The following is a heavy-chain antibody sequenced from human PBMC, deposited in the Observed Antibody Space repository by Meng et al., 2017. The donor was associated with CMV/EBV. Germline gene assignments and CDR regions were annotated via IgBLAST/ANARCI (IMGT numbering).Heavy chain of an antibody. D-gene: IGHD5-12*01. Sequence: KVSCKGSGYSFTSYWIGWVRQMPGKGLEWMGIIYPGDSDTRYSPSFQGQVTISADKSISTAYLQWSSLKASDTAMYYCARHASWILGCMDVWGQGTTVTVSS. CDR3: ARHASWILGCMDV. J-gene: IGHJ6*02. CDR1: GYSFTSYW. V-gene: IGHV5-51*01. CDR2: IYPGDSDT.